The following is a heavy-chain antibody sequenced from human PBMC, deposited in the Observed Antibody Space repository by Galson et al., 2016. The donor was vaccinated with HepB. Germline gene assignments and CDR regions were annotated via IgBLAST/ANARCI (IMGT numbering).Heavy chain of an antibody. CDR2: INPHNGDT. J-gene: IGHJ4*02. Sequence: SVKVSCKASGYTFTGYYVHWVRQAPGQGLESLGWINPHNGDTRYAQRFQGRVSLTRDTSVNTAFLEVNRLTPDDTAIYYCVRNWFPCNGGNCHDYWGQGALVTVSS. CDR3: VRNWFPCNGGNCHDY. V-gene: IGHV1-2*02. D-gene: IGHD2-15*01. CDR1: GYTFTGYY.